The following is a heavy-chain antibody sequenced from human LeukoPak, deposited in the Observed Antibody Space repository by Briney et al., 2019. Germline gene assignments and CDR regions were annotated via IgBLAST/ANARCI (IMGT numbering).Heavy chain of an antibody. CDR1: VFTFSSYS. Sequence: PGGSLSLFCAASVFTFSSYSMNWVRQAPGEGLEWVPSISCWRSYIFYADSVKGRFTISRDNAKNSLCLQMNSLRAEDTAVYYCARVQSSGGARNWGQRTLVTVSS. CDR3: ARVQSSGGARN. CDR2: ISCWRSYI. J-gene: IGHJ4*02. V-gene: IGHV3-21*01. D-gene: IGHD1-26*01.